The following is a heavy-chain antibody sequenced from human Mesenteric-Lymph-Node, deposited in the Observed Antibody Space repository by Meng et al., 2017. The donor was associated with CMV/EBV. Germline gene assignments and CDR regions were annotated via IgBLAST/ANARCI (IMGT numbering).Heavy chain of an antibody. D-gene: IGHD6-19*01. CDR1: GGPISSYY. V-gene: IGHV4-59*01. J-gene: IGHJ6*02. CDR3: ARGTPNSSGWKRYYYYGMDV. CDR2: IYYSGST. Sequence: GSLRLSCTVSGGPISSYYWSWIRQPPGKGLEWIGYIYYSGSTNYNPSLKSRVTISVDTSKNQFSLKLSSVTAADTAVYYCARGTPNSSGWKRYYYYGMDVWGQGTTVTVSS.